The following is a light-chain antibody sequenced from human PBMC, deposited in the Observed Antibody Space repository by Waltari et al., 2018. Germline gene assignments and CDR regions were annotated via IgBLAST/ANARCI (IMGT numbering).Light chain of an antibody. J-gene: IGKJ4*01. CDR1: QSVGTS. CDR3: QQRSNWPELT. V-gene: IGKV3-11*01. Sequence: EIVLPQSPATLSLSPGERATLSCRASQSVGTSLAWYQQKPGQAPRLLIYDASNRATGIPARFSGVGSGTDFTVTISSLEPEDFAVYYCQQRSNWPELTFGGGTKVQIK. CDR2: DAS.